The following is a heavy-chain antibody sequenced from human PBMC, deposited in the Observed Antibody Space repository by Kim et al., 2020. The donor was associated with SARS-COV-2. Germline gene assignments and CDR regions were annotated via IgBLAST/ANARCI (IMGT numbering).Heavy chain of an antibody. CDR1: GFTFSDYY. CDR3: ARDFSLYGSGSYYNGIVDY. J-gene: IGHJ4*02. CDR2: IGSSGSTL. V-gene: IGHV3-11*01. D-gene: IGHD3-10*01. Sequence: GGSLRLSCAASGFTFSDYYMSWIRQAPGKGLEWVSYIGSSGSTLYYADSVKGRFTISRDNAKNSLYLQMNSLRAEDTAVYYCARDFSLYGSGSYYNGIVDYWGQGTLVTVSS.